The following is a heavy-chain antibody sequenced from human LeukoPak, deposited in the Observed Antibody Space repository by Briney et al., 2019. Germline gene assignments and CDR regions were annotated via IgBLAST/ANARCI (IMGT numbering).Heavy chain of an antibody. D-gene: IGHD3-10*01. Sequence: ASVKVSCKASGGTFSSYAISWVRQAPGQGLEWMGGIIPIFGTANYAQKFQGRVTITADESTSTAYMELSSLRSEDTAVYYCASRAQGRGENAFDIWGQGTMVTVSS. V-gene: IGHV1-69*13. CDR3: ASRAQGRGENAFDI. CDR2: IIPIFGTA. CDR1: GGTFSSYA. J-gene: IGHJ3*02.